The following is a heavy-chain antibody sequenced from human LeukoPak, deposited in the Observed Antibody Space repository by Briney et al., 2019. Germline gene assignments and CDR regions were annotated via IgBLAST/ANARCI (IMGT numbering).Heavy chain of an antibody. V-gene: IGHV3-43*01. CDR2: ISWNGYST. Sequence: GGSLRLSCAASGFSFGGYTMHWVRQAPGKGLEWVSLISWNGYSTSYGDSVKGRFTISRDNSKNNVYLQMYSLRVEDTSIYYCVRDYNWGFDYWGQGTVVTVSS. CDR3: VRDYNWGFDY. J-gene: IGHJ4*02. D-gene: IGHD1-1*01. CDR1: GFSFGGYT.